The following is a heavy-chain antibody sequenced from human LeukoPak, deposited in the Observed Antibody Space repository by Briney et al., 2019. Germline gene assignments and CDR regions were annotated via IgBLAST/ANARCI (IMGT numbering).Heavy chain of an antibody. CDR1: GGSINSYW. V-gene: IGHV4-4*07. D-gene: IGHD3-16*02. Sequence: PSETLSLICSVSGGSINSYWWSWIRQPARKGLEFIGRIYTTGRTNYNSSLKSRVSMSVDTSKNKFSLELRSVTAADTAVYFCARAGYTISSYRFDYWGPGALVTVSP. J-gene: IGHJ4*02. CDR2: IYTTGRT. CDR3: ARAGYTISSYRFDY.